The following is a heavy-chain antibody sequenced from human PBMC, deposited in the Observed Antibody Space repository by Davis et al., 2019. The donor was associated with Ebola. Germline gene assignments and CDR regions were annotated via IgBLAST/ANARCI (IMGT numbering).Heavy chain of an antibody. CDR3: ARGWLRAGLDV. V-gene: IGHV6-1*01. CDR2: TYYNYKWYN. J-gene: IGHJ6*04. D-gene: IGHD5-18*01. CDR1: GDSVSSGG. Sequence: HSQTLSLTCAISGDSVSSGGWNWIRQSPSRGLEWLGRTYYNYKWYNDYAVSVKSRISINPDTSKNQFSLQLNPVTPEDTALYYCARGWLRAGLDVWGEGTTVTVPS.